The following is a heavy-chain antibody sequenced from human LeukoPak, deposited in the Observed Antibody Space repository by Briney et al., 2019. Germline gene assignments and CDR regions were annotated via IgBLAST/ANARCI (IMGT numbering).Heavy chain of an antibody. D-gene: IGHD2-21*01. V-gene: IGHV1-2*02. J-gene: IGHJ5*02. CDR3: ARADRLHGGPYLIGP. CDR1: GYSLTDYY. CDR2: INPNSGGT. Sequence: ASVKVSCQRSGYSLTDYYMDLVRQAPGQGLEWMGWINPNSGGTSSAQKFQGKVTMTRNTSISTGYMEVRWLRSDDTDIYDCARADRLHGGPYLIGPWGQGTLVTVSS.